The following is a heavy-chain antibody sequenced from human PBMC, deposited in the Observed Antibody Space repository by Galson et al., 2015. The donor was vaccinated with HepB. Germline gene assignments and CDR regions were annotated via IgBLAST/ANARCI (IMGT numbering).Heavy chain of an antibody. D-gene: IGHD2-15*01. Sequence: LRLSCAASGFTFSSYAMHWVRQAPGKGLEWVAVISYDGSNKYYADSVKGRFTISRDNSKNTLYLQMNSLRAEDTAVYYCARDLPHCSGGSCYSNVLDYWGQGTLVTVSS. J-gene: IGHJ4*02. CDR3: ARDLPHCSGGSCYSNVLDY. CDR2: ISYDGSNK. V-gene: IGHV3-30-3*01. CDR1: GFTFSSYA.